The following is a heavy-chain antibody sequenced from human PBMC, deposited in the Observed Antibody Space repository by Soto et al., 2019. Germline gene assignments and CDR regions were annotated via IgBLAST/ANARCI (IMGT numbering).Heavy chain of an antibody. D-gene: IGHD1-26*01. V-gene: IGHV3-21*01. CDR2: ITTTGGYI. J-gene: IGHJ3*02. CDR3: ESPKVGAFDI. CDR1: GFPFSTYT. Sequence: EVQLVESGGGLVKPGGSLKLSCVASGFPFSTYTMNWVRQAPGKGLEWVSSITTTGGYIKYADSVKGRFTISRDNAKNSLYRQMNRRRAEDTAGYYCESPKVGAFDIWGQGTMVTVSS.